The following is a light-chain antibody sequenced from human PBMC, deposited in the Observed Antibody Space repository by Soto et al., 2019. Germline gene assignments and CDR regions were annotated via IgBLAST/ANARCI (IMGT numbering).Light chain of an antibody. J-gene: IGLJ1*01. CDR2: TVN. CDR3: SSYTISSSYV. CDR1: SSDVGGYKY. V-gene: IGLV2-14*03. Sequence: QSALTQPASVSGSPGQSITISCTGTSSDVGGYKYVSWYQQHPGKAPKLLIYTVNNRPSGVSNRFSGSKSGNTASLTISGLQAEDEADYYCSSYTISSSYVFGTGTKLTVL.